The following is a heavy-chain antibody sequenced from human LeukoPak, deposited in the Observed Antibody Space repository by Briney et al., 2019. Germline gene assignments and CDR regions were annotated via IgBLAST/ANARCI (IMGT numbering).Heavy chain of an antibody. J-gene: IGHJ4*02. Sequence: PGGSLRLSCAASGFTFSSYSMNWVRQAPGEGLEWVSSISSSSSYIYYADSVKGRFTISRDNAKNSLYLQMNSLRAEDTAVYYCARFMEDDSSGYDYWGQGTLVTVSS. V-gene: IGHV3-21*01. CDR3: ARFMEDDSSGYDY. CDR1: GFTFSSYS. D-gene: IGHD3-22*01. CDR2: ISSSSSYI.